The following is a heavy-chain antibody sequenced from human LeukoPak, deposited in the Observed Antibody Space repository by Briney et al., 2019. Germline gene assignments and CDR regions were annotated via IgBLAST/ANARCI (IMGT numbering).Heavy chain of an antibody. CDR3: ARGPLQTYYYDSSGYYYDY. CDR2: IIPIFGTA. V-gene: IGHV1-69*13. J-gene: IGHJ4*02. CDR1: GGTFSSYA. Sequence: SVKVSCKASGGTFSSYAISWVRQAPGQGLEWMGGIIPIFGTANYAQKFQGRVTITADESTSTAYMELSSLRSEDTAVYYCARGPLQTYYYDSSGYYYDYWGQGTLVTVSS. D-gene: IGHD3-22*01.